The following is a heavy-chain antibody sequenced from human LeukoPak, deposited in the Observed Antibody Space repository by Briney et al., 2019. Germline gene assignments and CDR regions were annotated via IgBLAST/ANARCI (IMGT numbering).Heavy chain of an antibody. CDR1: GRSISTFY. J-gene: IGHJ4*02. V-gene: IGHV4-59*01. D-gene: IGHD6-13*01. CDR2: TYNSGNT. Sequence: SETLSLTCTVSGRSISTFYTSWIRQPAGKGLEWVEYTYNSGNTNYNPSLKSRVTISVDTSKNQFSLKLSSVTAADTAVYYCARENSNSWYLDYWGQGTLVTVSS. CDR3: ARENSNSWYLDY.